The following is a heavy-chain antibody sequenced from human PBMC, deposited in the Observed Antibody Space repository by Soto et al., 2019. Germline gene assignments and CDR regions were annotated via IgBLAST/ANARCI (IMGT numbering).Heavy chain of an antibody. CDR1: GFTFSSYA. J-gene: IGHJ4*02. Sequence: GGSLRLSCAASGFTFSSYAMSWVRQAPGKGLEWVSAISGSGGSTYYADSVKGRFTISRDNSKNTLYLQMNSLRAEDTAVYYWSKEVPNDFWSGYYFDYWGQGTLVTVSS. CDR3: SKEVPNDFWSGYYFDY. D-gene: IGHD3-3*01. CDR2: ISGSGGST. V-gene: IGHV3-23*01.